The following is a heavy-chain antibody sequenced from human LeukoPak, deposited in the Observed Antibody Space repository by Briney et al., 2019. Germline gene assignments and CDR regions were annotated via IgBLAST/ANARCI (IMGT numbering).Heavy chain of an antibody. CDR1: GGSFSGYY. Sequence: KPSETLSLTCAVYGGSFSGYYWSWIRQPPGKGLEWIGEINHSGSTSYNPSLKSRVTISVDTSKNQFSLKLSSVTAADTAVYYCARGKWLDPFWGQGTTVTVSS. V-gene: IGHV4-34*01. CDR2: INHSGST. D-gene: IGHD6-19*01. CDR3: ARGKWLDPF. J-gene: IGHJ6*02.